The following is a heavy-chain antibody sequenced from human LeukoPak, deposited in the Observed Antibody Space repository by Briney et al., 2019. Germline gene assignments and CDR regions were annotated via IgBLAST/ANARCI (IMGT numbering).Heavy chain of an antibody. CDR1: GFTFSSYG. D-gene: IGHD6-19*01. Sequence: GGSLRLSCAASGFTFSSYGMHWVRQAPGKGLEWVAFIRYDGSNKYYADSVKGRFTISRDNSKNTLYLQMNSLRAEDTAVYYCATAGSSGWYYFDYWGQGTLVTVSS. CDR3: ATAGSSGWYYFDY. CDR2: IRYDGSNK. J-gene: IGHJ4*02. V-gene: IGHV3-30*02.